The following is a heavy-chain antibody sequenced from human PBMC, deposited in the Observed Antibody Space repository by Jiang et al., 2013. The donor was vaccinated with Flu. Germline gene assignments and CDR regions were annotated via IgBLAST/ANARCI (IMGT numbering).Heavy chain of an antibody. CDR3: ARERTPPDHNGSGRYLDYFYYGMDV. V-gene: IGHV3-33*01. CDR1: GFTFSSYG. CDR2: IWYDGNNK. D-gene: IGHD3-10*01. Sequence: QLVESGGGVVQPGRSLRLSCAASGFTFSSYGMHWVRQAPGKGLEWVAVIWYDGNNKYYADSVKGRFTVSRDNSKNTLYLQMNSLRAGDTAVYYCARERTPPDHNGSGRYLDYFYYGMDVWGQGTTVTVSS. J-gene: IGHJ6*02.